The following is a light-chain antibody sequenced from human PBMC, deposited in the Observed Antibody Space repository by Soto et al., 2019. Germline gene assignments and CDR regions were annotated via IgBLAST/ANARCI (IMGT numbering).Light chain of an antibody. V-gene: IGLV2-18*01. CDR2: EVN. CDR3: SLYSSSSTLA. CDR1: SSDVGAYNR. Sequence: QSALTQPPSVSASPGQSVTIPCTATSSDVGAYNRVSWYQQYPGTPPKLMISEVNNRPSGVPDRFSGSKSGNTASLTISGLQAEAEADYYSSLYSSSSTLAFGGGTKLTVL. J-gene: IGLJ2*01.